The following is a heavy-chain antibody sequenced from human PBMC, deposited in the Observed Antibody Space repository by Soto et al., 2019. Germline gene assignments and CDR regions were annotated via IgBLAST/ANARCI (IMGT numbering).Heavy chain of an antibody. J-gene: IGHJ3*02. CDR2: FDPEDGET. V-gene: IGHV1-24*01. CDR1: GYTLTELS. D-gene: IGHD6-13*01. CDR3: APSLGIAAPSDAFDI. Sequence: ASVKVSCKVSGYTLTELSMHWVRQAPGKGLEWMGGFDPEDGETIYAQKFQGRVTMTEDTSTDTAYVELSSLRSEDTAVYYCAPSLGIAAPSDAFDIWGQGTMVTVSS.